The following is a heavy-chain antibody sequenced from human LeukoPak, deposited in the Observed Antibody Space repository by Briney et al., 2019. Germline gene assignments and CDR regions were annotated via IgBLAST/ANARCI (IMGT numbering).Heavy chain of an antibody. Sequence: SEILSLTCTVSGGSISSGSYYWSWIRQPAGKGLEWIGRIYTSGSTNYNPSLKSRVTISVDTSKNQFSLELSSVTAADTAVYYCARDTIVVPAAIVSLWGQGTLVTVSS. V-gene: IGHV4-61*02. CDR3: ARDTIVVPAAIVSL. CDR2: IYTSGST. CDR1: GGSISSGSYY. D-gene: IGHD2-2*02. J-gene: IGHJ4*02.